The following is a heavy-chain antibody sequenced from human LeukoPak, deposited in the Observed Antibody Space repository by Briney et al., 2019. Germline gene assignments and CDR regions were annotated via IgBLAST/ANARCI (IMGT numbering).Heavy chain of an antibody. CDR1: GGSISNYY. CDR3: ARDGYNRGGKDY. Sequence: PSETLSLTCTVSGGSISNYYWSWVRQPAGQGLEWIGRIYISGSTNYNPSLKSRVTMSVDTSKNQFSLKLNSVTAAETDVYFCARDGYNRGGKDYWGQGTLVTVSS. J-gene: IGHJ4*02. CDR2: IYISGST. V-gene: IGHV4-4*07. D-gene: IGHD5-24*01.